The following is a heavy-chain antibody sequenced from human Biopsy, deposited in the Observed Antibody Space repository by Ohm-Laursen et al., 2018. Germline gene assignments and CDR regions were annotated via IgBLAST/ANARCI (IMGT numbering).Heavy chain of an antibody. CDR1: GGTFTNYA. V-gene: IGHV1-69*01. CDR2: IIPIFGTA. D-gene: IGHD1-26*01. CDR3: ARDALGGGSYRFFY. J-gene: IGHJ4*02. Sequence: SSVKVSCKASGGTFTNYAISWVRQAPGQGLEWMGGIIPIFGTANYAQKFQGRVTITADESTSTAYMELSSLRSDDTAVYYCARDALGGGSYRFFYWGQGTLVTVSS.